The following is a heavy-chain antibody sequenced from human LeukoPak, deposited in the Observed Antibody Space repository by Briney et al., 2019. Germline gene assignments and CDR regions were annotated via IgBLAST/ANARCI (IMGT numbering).Heavy chain of an antibody. J-gene: IGHJ4*02. CDR3: ARARNYYDSNPFDY. CDR2: ISSGGGAM. CDR1: GFTFSDYF. V-gene: IGHV3-11*04. D-gene: IGHD3-22*01. Sequence: PGGSLRLSCAASGFTFSDYFMTWIRQAPGKGLEWVSYISSGGGAMYYADSVKGRFTISRDNAKNSLYLQMNSLRAEDTAVYYCARARNYYDSNPFDYWGQGTLVTVSS.